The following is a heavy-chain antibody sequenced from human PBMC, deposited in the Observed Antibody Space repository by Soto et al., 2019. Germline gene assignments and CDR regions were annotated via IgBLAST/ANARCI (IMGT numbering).Heavy chain of an antibody. V-gene: IGHV3-23*01. J-gene: IGHJ4*02. Sequence: GGSLRLSCAASGFTFSTYVMNWVRQAPGQGLEWVSSIIGGGASTYYADSVRGRFTISRDNSKNTLYLQMNSLRVEDTAVYYCAKKVPGSNPLDSWGQGALVTVSS. D-gene: IGHD1-1*01. CDR3: AKKVPGSNPLDS. CDR1: GFTFSTYV. CDR2: IIGGGAST.